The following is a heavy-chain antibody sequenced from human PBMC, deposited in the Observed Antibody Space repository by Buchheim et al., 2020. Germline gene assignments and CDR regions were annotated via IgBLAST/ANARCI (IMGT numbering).Heavy chain of an antibody. D-gene: IGHD6-6*01. CDR2: IKQDGSEK. CDR1: GFTFSSYA. CDR3: ARDSIAARYSASDY. Sequence: EVQLLESGGGLVQPGGSLRLSCAASGFTFSSYAMSWVRQAPGKGLEWVANIKQDGSEKYYVDSVKGRFTISRDNAKNSLYLQMNSLRAEDTAVYYCARDSIAARYSASDYWGQGTL. V-gene: IGHV3-7*01. J-gene: IGHJ4*02.